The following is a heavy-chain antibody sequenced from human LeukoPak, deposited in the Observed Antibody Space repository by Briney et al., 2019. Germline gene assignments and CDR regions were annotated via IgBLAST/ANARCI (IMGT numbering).Heavy chain of an antibody. CDR1: GGTFSSYT. V-gene: IGHV1-69*04. CDR3: ARDLEMATTLGDY. J-gene: IGHJ4*02. CDR2: IIPILGIA. Sequence: SVKVSCKASGGTFSSYTISWVRQAPGQGLEWLGRIIPILGIANYAQKFQGRVTITADKSTSTAYMELSSLRSEDTAVYCCARDLEMATTLGDYWGQGTLVTVSS. D-gene: IGHD5-24*01.